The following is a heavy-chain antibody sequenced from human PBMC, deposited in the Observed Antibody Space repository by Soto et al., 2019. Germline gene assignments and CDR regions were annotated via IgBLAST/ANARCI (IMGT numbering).Heavy chain of an antibody. CDR3: ARSPGIAVAGTYYYYYMDV. V-gene: IGHV4-59*01. D-gene: IGHD6-19*01. Sequence: SETLSLTCTVSGGSISSYYWSWIRQPPGKGLEWIGYIYYSGSTNYNPSLKSRVTISVDTSKNQFSLKLSSVTAADTAVYYCARSPGIAVAGTYYYYYMDVWGKGTTVTVSS. CDR2: IYYSGST. J-gene: IGHJ6*03. CDR1: GGSISSYY.